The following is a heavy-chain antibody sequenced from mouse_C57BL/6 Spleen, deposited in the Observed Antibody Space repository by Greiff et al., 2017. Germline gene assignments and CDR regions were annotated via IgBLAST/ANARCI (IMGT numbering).Heavy chain of an antibody. CDR2: IDPSDSYT. CDR3: ARMVRTYFDV. V-gene: IGHV1-50*01. D-gene: IGHD2-2*01. J-gene: IGHJ1*03. Sequence: QVQLQQPGAELVKPGASVKLSCKASGYTFTSYWMQWVKQRPGQGLEWIGEIDPSDSYTNYNQKFKGKATLTLDTSSSTAYMQLSSLTSEDSAVYYCARMVRTYFDVWGTGTTVTVSS. CDR1: GYTFTSYW.